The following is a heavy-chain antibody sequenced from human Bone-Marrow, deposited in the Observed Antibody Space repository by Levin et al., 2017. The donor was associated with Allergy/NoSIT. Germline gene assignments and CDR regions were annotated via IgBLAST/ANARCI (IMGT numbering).Heavy chain of an antibody. CDR2: INPSGGSA. CDR3: ARARGSSGWDYYYYYGMDV. J-gene: IGHJ6*02. D-gene: IGHD6-19*01. CDR1: GYIFTTYY. V-gene: IGHV1-46*01. Sequence: VASVKVSCKASGYIFTTYYVHWVRQAPGQGLEWMGIINPSGGSANYAQNFQDRVTMSRDTPTTTVYMELSSLEFEDTAVYYCARARGSSGWDYYYYYGMDVWGQGTTVTVSS.